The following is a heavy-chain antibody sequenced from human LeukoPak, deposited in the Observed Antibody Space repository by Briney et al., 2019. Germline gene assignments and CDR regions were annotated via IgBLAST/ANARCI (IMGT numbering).Heavy chain of an antibody. CDR1: GGSFSGYY. V-gene: IGHV4-34*01. Sequence: SETLSLTCAVYGGSFSGYYWSWIRQPPGKGLEWIGEINHSGSTNYNPSLKSRVTISVDTSKNQFSLKLSSVTASHTAVYYCARGGNYYYYYYMDVWGKGTTVTVSS. CDR3: ARGGNYYYYYYMDV. J-gene: IGHJ6*03. CDR2: INHSGST.